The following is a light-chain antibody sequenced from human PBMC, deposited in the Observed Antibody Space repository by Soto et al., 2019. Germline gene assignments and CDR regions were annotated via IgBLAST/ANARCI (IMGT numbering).Light chain of an antibody. CDR1: QSFRGL. CDR3: QQRHMWPIT. V-gene: IGKV3-11*01. Sequence: ELVLTQSPGTLSLSPEERATLSCRASQSFRGLLAWYQQKPGQAPRLLIYDAYNRATGIPPRFSGSGSGTDFTLTISSLEPEDSAVYYCQQRHMWPITFGQGTRLEIK. J-gene: IGKJ5*01. CDR2: DAY.